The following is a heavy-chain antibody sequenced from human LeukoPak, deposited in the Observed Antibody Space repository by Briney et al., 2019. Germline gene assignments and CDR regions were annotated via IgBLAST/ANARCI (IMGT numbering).Heavy chain of an antibody. J-gene: IGHJ5*02. Sequence: SETLSLTCTVSGGSISSYYWSWIRQPAGKGLEWIGRIYTSGSTNYNPSLKSRVTMSVDTSKNQFSLKLSSVTAADTAVYYCARDSLSSRYMVRGVTAWFDPWGQGTLVTVSS. CDR3: ARDSLSSRYMVRGVTAWFDP. D-gene: IGHD3-10*01. CDR2: IYTSGST. CDR1: GGSISSYY. V-gene: IGHV4-4*07.